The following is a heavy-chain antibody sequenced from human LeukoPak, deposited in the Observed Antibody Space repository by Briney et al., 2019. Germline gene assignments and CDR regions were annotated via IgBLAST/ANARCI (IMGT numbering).Heavy chain of an antibody. D-gene: IGHD3-22*01. CDR2: IYYSGST. V-gene: IGHV4-61*01. J-gene: IGHJ4*02. Sequence: SETLSLTCTVSGGSVSSGSYYWSWIWQPPGKGLEWIGYIYYSGSTNYNPSLKSRVTISVDTSKNQFSLKLSSVTAADTAVYYCASYSYYYDSSGYFDYWGQGTLVTVSS. CDR3: ASYSYYYDSSGYFDY. CDR1: GGSVSSGSYY.